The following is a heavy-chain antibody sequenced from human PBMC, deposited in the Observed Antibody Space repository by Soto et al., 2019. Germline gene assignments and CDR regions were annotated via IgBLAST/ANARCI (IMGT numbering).Heavy chain of an antibody. V-gene: IGHV2-5*02. D-gene: IGHD4-17*01. Sequence: QITLKESGPTLVKPTQTLTLTCTFSGFSHSTSGVGVGWIRQPPGKALEWLALIYWDDDKRYSPSLKSRLTITKDTSKNQVVLTMTNMDPVDTATYYCAHTTTVGYAFDIWGQGTMVTVSS. CDR1: GFSHSTSGVG. CDR2: IYWDDDK. CDR3: AHTTTVGYAFDI. J-gene: IGHJ3*02.